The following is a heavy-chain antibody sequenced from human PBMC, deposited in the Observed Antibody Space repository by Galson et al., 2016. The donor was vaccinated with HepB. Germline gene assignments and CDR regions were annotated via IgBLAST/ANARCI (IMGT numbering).Heavy chain of an antibody. CDR1: GFTFSDYG. Sequence: SLRLSCAASGFTFSDYGMTWVRQAPGKGLDWVATIRWHGGGTHYADSVQGRFTVSRDNSKSAMFLQMDSLRDDDTAVYYCATDPSSGLGSNYWGRGTLVTVSS. D-gene: IGHD3-10*01. V-gene: IGHV3-23*01. CDR3: ATDPSSGLGSNY. J-gene: IGHJ4*02. CDR2: IRWHGGGT.